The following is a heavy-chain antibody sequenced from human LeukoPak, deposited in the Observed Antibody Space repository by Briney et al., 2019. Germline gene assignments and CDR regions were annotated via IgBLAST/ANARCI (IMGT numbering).Heavy chain of an antibody. CDR3: ARAAGAGYNYHFDF. V-gene: IGHV4-59*01. CDR2: VYYSGAT. Sequence: SETLSLTCTVSGGSISSYYWNWIRQPPGKGLEWIGYVYYSGATNYNPSLKSRVTLSVDTSKNQFSLQLSSATAADTAIYYCARAAGAGYNYHFDFWGQGSLVTVSS. D-gene: IGHD5-24*01. J-gene: IGHJ4*02. CDR1: GGSISSYY.